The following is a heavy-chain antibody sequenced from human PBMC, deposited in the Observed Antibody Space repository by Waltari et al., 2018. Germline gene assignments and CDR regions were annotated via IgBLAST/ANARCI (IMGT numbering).Heavy chain of an antibody. J-gene: IGHJ4*02. D-gene: IGHD2-2*02. CDR1: GFTFSNFG. V-gene: IGHV3-30*02. CDR3: AKDAFGNTYLDF. CDR2: IWCDGSDK. Sequence: QVNLVESGGGVVQPGGSLRLSCATSGFTFSNFGMHWVRQAPGKGLGWVAFIWCDGSDKFYVDSVRGRFTISRDNSARTLYLDMNSLRLDDTAMYYCAKDAFGNTYLDFWGQGTLVTVSS.